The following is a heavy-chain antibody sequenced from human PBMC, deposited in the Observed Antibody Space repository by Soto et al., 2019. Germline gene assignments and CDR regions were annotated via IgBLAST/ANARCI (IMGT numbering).Heavy chain of an antibody. V-gene: IGHV3-23*01. CDR3: AKVRDSALIFDY. D-gene: IGHD1-26*01. CDR1: GFTFSSYA. J-gene: IGHJ4*02. Sequence: HPGGSLRLSCAASGFTFSSYAMSWVRQAPGKGLEWVSAISGSGGSTYYADSVKGRFTISRDNSKNTLYLQMNSLRAEDTAVYYCAKVRDSALIFDYWGQGTLVTVSS. CDR2: ISGSGGST.